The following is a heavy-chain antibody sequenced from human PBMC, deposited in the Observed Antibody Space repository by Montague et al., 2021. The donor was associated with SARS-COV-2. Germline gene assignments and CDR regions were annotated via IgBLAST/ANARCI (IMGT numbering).Heavy chain of an antibody. D-gene: IGHD2-15*01. CDR3: ARAPPGYWGFVVVVAAHFDY. CDR2: IYYSGST. CDR1: GGPISSSSYY. Sequence: SETLSLTCTVSGGPISSSSYYWGWIRQPPGKGLEWIGSIYYSGSTYYNPSLKSRVTISVDTSKNQFSLKLRSVTAADTAVYYCARAPPGYWGFVVVVAAHFDYWGQGTLVTVSS. J-gene: IGHJ4*02. V-gene: IGHV4-39*07.